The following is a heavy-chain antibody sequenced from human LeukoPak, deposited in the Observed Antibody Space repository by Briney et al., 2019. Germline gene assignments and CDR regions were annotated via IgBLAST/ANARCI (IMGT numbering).Heavy chain of an antibody. CDR1: GFTFSSYA. CDR3: ARREPHPFDY. V-gene: IGHV3-23*01. D-gene: IGHD1-26*01. CDR2: ISESGGST. Sequence: GGSLRLSCAASGFTFSSYAISWVRQGPGKGLEWVSTISESGGSTYYADSVKGRFTISRDNSKNTLYLQMNSLRAEDTAVYYCARREPHPFDYWGQGTLVTVSS. J-gene: IGHJ4*02.